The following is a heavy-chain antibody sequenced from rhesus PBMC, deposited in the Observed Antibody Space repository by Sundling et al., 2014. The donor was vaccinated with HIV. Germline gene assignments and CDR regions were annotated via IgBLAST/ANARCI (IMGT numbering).Heavy chain of an antibody. CDR3: ARVGAITGTPNYGLDS. CDR1: GYSFTSYS. J-gene: IGHJ6*01. D-gene: IGHD1-26*01. CDR2: INPTNGHA. V-gene: IGHV1-200*01. Sequence: QVQLVQSGAEVKKPGASVKLSCKASGYSFTSYSINWVRQAPGQGLEWMGGINPTNGHAAYAQKFQGRVTLTRDTSTSTAYMELNSLRSEDTAVYYCARVGAITGTPNYGLDSWGQGVVVTVSS.